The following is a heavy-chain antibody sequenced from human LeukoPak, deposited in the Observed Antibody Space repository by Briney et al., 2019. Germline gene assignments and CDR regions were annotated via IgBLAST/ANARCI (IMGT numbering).Heavy chain of an antibody. CDR3: ARGFPPRRNYDSSGYYSYYFDY. CDR2: ISAYTGHT. V-gene: IGHV1-18*01. J-gene: IGHJ4*02. D-gene: IGHD3-22*01. Sequence: ASVKVSCKASGYTFTSYGLTWVRRAPGEGLEWMGWISAYTGHTKYPQKLQGRVTMTTDTSTSTAYMELRSLRSDDTAVYYCARGFPPRRNYDSSGYYSYYFDYWGQGTLVTVSS. CDR1: GYTFTSYG.